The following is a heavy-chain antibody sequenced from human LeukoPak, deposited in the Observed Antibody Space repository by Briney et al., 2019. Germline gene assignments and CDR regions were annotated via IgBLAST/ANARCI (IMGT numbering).Heavy chain of an antibody. J-gene: IGHJ4*02. D-gene: IGHD3-16*01. CDR2: INRESDGGTT. V-gene: IGHV3-15*01. Sequence: GGSLRLSCAASGFTFSNAWMTWVRQAPGKGLEWVGRINRESDGGTTDYAAPVKGRFTISRDDSKNTLYLQMNGLKTEDTAVYYCTSTLGYWGQGTLVTVSS. CDR3: TSTLGY. CDR1: GFTFSNAW.